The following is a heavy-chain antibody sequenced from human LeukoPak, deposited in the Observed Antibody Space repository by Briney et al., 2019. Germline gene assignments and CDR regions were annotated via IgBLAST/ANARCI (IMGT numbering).Heavy chain of an antibody. CDR2: INTNTGNP. V-gene: IGHV7-4-1*02. D-gene: IGHD6-19*01. J-gene: IGHJ6*02. CDR1: GYTFTSYA. CDR3: ARDSGGSGWPDYYYGMDV. Sequence: ASVKVSCKASGYTFTSYAMNWVRQAPGQGLEWMGWINTNTGNPTYAQGFAGRFVFSLDTSVSTAYLQISSLKAEDTAVYYCARDSGGSGWPDYYYGMDVWGQGTTVTVSS.